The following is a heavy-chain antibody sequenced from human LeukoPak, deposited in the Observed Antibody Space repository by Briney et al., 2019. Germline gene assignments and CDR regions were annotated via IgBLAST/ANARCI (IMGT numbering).Heavy chain of an antibody. CDR3: ARRAGSYSHSYDY. V-gene: IGHV3-30*03. Sequence: GGSLRLSCAASGFTFSSYGMHWVRQAPGKGLEWVAVISYDGSNKYYADSVKGRFTISRDNSKNTLYLQMNSLRAEDTAVYYCARRAGSYSHSYDYWGQGTLVTVSS. J-gene: IGHJ4*02. CDR2: ISYDGSNK. CDR1: GFTFSSYG. D-gene: IGHD2-15*01.